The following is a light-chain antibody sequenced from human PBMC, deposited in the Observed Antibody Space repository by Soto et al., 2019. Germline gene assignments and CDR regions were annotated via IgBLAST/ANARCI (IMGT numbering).Light chain of an antibody. CDR2: EVS. CDR3: MQAIDIPWT. Sequence: ILMTQTPLSLSIIPGQTASISCKSSQSLLHSDGKTYFYWYVQKAGQAPQPLIYEVSNRFSVVRARLTGSGSRTDFTLKISRVEADDVGIYYCMQAIDIPWTFGQGTKVEIK. CDR1: QSLLHSDGKTY. J-gene: IGKJ1*01. V-gene: IGKV2-29*03.